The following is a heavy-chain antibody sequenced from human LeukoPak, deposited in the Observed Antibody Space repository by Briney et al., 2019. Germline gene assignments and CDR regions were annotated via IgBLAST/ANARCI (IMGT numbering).Heavy chain of an antibody. CDR2: IYYSGST. CDR3: ARGIGSSGWPTLDY. CDR1: GASISSYY. J-gene: IGHJ4*02. Sequence: SETLSLTCTVSGASISSYYWSWIRQPPGKGLEWIGYIYYSGSTNYNPSLKSRVTISVDTSKNQFSLKLSSVTAADTAVYYCARGIGSSGWPTLDYWGQGTLVTVSS. D-gene: IGHD6-19*01. V-gene: IGHV4-59*01.